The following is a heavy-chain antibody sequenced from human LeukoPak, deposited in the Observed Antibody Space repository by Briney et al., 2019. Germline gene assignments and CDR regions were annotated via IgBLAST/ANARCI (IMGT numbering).Heavy chain of an antibody. Sequence: GGSLRLSCAASGFTFSSYGMHWVRQAPGKGLEWVAFIRYDETNKYYADSVKGRFTISRDNAKNSLYLQMNSLRAEDTAVYYCARDYQSTEGVFDYWGQGTLVTVSS. V-gene: IGHV3-30*02. CDR3: ARDYQSTEGVFDY. D-gene: IGHD2-2*01. J-gene: IGHJ4*02. CDR2: IRYDETNK. CDR1: GFTFSSYG.